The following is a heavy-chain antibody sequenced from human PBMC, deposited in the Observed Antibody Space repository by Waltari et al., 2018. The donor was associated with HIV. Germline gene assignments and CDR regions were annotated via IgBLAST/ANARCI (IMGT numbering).Heavy chain of an antibody. Sequence: EVPLVESGVGLIQPGGYLTLAGAASGFAVINNQMYWVRQAPGKGLEWVSLINSNATPSNADSVKGRFTISRDNSKNTLYLQMNSLTADDTAVYFCATVLVRTSWVITTAPVDYWGQGTLVTVSS. J-gene: IGHJ4*02. CDR3: ATVLVRTSWVITTAPVDY. V-gene: IGHV3-53*01. CDR1: GFAVINNQ. CDR2: INSNATP. D-gene: IGHD3-22*01.